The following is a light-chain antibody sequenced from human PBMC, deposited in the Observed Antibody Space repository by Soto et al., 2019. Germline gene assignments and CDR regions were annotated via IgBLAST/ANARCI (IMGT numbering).Light chain of an antibody. CDR1: ESVSSNY. J-gene: IGKJ1*01. Sequence: EVVLTQSPGTLSLSPGERATLSCRASESVSSNYFAWYQQKPGQAPRLLIYGISSRATGIPDRFSGSGSGTEFTLTISSLQSEDFAVYYCQQYNKWPPETFGQGT. CDR2: GIS. V-gene: IGKV3D-15*01. CDR3: QQYNKWPPET.